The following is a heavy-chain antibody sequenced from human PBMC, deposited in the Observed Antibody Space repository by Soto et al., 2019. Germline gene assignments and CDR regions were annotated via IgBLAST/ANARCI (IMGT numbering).Heavy chain of an antibody. J-gene: IGHJ4*02. V-gene: IGHV3-21*01. CDR1: GFTFSSYS. Sequence: GGSLRLSCAASGFTFSSYSMNWVRQAPGKGLEWVSSISSSSSYIYYADSVKGRFTISRDNAKNSLYLQMNSLRAEDTAVYYCASQDPSYYGSGSPYWGQGTLVTVSS. CDR3: ASQDPSYYGSGSPY. D-gene: IGHD3-10*01. CDR2: ISSSSSYI.